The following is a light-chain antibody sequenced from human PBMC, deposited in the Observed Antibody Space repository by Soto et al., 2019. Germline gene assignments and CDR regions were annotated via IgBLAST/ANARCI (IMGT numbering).Light chain of an antibody. Sequence: DIQLTQSPSFLSASVGARVTITCRASQGIRSFLAWYQQKPGKAPNLLIYDAATLQTGVPSRFSGSGSGTEFTLTFSSLQHEDFATYYCKQLNSYPLTFGGGTKVEIK. CDR1: QGIRSF. V-gene: IGKV1-9*01. CDR2: DAA. CDR3: KQLNSYPLT. J-gene: IGKJ4*01.